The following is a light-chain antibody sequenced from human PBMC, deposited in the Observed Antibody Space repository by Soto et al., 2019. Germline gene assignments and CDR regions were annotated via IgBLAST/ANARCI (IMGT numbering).Light chain of an antibody. CDR2: INYDGTH. CDR3: QSLGTGIQV. J-gene: IGLJ3*02. Sequence: QPVLTQSSSASASLGASVKLTCTLSSGYSTYAIAWHQQQSGKGPRFLMKINYDGTHSKGDGFYDRFSGSSSGAERHLTIYSLQSEDEADYYCQSLGTGIQVFGGGTKVTVL. CDR1: SGYSTYA. V-gene: IGLV4-69*01.